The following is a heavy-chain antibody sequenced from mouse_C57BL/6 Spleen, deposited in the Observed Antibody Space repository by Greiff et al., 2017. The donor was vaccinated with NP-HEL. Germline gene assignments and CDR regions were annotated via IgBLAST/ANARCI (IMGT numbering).Heavy chain of an antibody. CDR3: ARQRDYDYDFDY. CDR1: GYAFSSYW. D-gene: IGHD2-4*01. CDR2: IYPGDGDT. V-gene: IGHV1-80*01. J-gene: IGHJ2*01. Sequence: QVQLQQSGAELVKPGASVKISCKASGYAFSSYWMNWVKQRPGKGLEWIGQIYPGDGDTNYNGKFKGKATLTADKSSSTAYMQLSSLTSEDSAVYFCARQRDYDYDFDYWGQGTTLTVSS.